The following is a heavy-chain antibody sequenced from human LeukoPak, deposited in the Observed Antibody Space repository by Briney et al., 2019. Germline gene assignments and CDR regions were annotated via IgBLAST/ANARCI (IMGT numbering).Heavy chain of an antibody. CDR3: AKEIYFFEQ. J-gene: IGHJ4*02. D-gene: IGHD2-21*01. CDR1: GGSIRSNNYF. V-gene: IGHV4-39*07. CDR2: VHYGGST. Sequence: SETLSLTCTVSGGSIRSNNYFWAWIRQPPGKGLEWIGSVHYGGSTYYNPSLASRATITLDSSKKQVSLKMTSVTATDTAVYYCAKEIYFFEQWGQGTLVTVSS.